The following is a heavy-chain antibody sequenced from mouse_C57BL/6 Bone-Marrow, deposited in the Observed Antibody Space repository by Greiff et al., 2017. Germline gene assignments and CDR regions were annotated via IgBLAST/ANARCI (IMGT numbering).Heavy chain of an antibody. CDR3: ARSYDYDDYTMDY. Sequence: VKLQQPGAELVKPGASVKLSCKASGYTFTNYWMHWVKQRPGQGLEWIGKIHPNGGSTDYNEKFKSEATLSVDKSSRTAYMELSSLTSEDSAVYYCARSYDYDDYTMDYWGQGTSATVSS. J-gene: IGHJ4*01. CDR1: GYTFTNYW. D-gene: IGHD2-4*01. V-gene: IGHV1-64*01. CDR2: IHPNGGST.